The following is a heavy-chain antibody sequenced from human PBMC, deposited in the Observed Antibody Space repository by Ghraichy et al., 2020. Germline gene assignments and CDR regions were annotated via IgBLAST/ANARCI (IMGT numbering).Heavy chain of an antibody. Sequence: SETLSLTCAVYGGSFSGYYWSWIRQPPGKGLEWIGEINHSGSTNYNPSLKSRVTISVDTSKNQFSLKLSSVTAADTAVYYCARDNCGGDCCYFDYWGQGTLVTVSS. V-gene: IGHV4-34*01. CDR3: ARDNCGGDCCYFDY. D-gene: IGHD2-21*02. CDR2: INHSGST. CDR1: GGSFSGYY. J-gene: IGHJ4*02.